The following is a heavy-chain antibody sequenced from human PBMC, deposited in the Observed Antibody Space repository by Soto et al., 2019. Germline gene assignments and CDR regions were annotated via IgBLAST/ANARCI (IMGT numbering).Heavy chain of an antibody. Sequence: QVQLQESGPGLVKPSQTLSLTCNVSGGSVSSGGYYWSWIRQHPGKGLEWIGYIYYTGITYYNPSLPSRVTRSLVTSKNQFSLTLPSVAAADTAIYYCASEPTVPSGFDSWGQGTLVTVSS. CDR3: ASEPTVPSGFDS. CDR1: GGSVSSGGYY. V-gene: IGHV4-31*03. CDR2: IYYTGIT. J-gene: IGHJ4*02. D-gene: IGHD4-17*01.